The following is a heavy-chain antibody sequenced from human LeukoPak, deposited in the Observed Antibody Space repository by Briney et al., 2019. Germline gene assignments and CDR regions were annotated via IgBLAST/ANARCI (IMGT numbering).Heavy chain of an antibody. V-gene: IGHV3-7*03. Sequence: GGSLRLSCAASGFTFSSYRMTWVRQAPGKGLEWVANIKQDGSEKQYVDSVKGRFAISRDNAKKSLYLQINTLRAEDTAVYYCVRGPHIAATSYWGQGTLVTVSS. CDR2: IKQDGSEK. CDR1: GFTFSSYR. D-gene: IGHD6-25*01. CDR3: VRGPHIAATSY. J-gene: IGHJ4*02.